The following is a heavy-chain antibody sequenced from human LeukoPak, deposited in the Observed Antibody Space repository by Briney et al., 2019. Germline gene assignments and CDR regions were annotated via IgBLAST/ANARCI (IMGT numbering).Heavy chain of an antibody. Sequence: SGTLSLTCAVSGGSISSSTWWTWVRRIPGKGLGWIGEMFHTGSTNYNPSLKSRVTISVDESKNQFSLNLNSVTAADTAVYFCARGLFDKDWSPPEFWGQGTLVTVSS. V-gene: IGHV4-4*02. CDR3: ARGLFDKDWSPPEF. D-gene: IGHD3/OR15-3a*01. CDR2: MFHTGST. J-gene: IGHJ4*02. CDR1: GGSISSSTW.